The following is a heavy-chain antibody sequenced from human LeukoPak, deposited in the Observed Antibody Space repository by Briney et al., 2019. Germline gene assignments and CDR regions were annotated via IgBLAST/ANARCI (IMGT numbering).Heavy chain of an antibody. CDR3: AIPTASYYGMDV. CDR2: INSDGSST. Sequence: PGGSLRLSCAASGFTFSSYWMHWVRQASGKGLVWVSRINSDGSSTSYADSVKGRFTISRDNAKNTLYLQMNSLRAEDTAVYYCAIPTASYYGMDVWGQGTTVTVSS. J-gene: IGHJ6*02. D-gene: IGHD1-26*01. V-gene: IGHV3-74*01. CDR1: GFTFSSYW.